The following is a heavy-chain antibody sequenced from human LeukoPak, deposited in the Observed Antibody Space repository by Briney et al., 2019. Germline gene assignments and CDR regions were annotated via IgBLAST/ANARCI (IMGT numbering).Heavy chain of an antibody. Sequence: GGSLRLSCAGSGFTFSTSAMNWVRQVPGEGLEWVSSIDYDGSHIYYSASVKGRFSISRDNARDSVYLQMDSLRAEDTAVYYCARDPERYLRTGHYDYWGQGTLVIVSS. CDR1: GFTFSTSA. CDR2: IDYDGSHI. V-gene: IGHV3-21*01. J-gene: IGHJ4*02. D-gene: IGHD3-10*02. CDR3: ARDPERYLRTGHYDY.